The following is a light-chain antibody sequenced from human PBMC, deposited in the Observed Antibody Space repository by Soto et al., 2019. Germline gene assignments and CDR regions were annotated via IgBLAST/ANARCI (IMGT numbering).Light chain of an antibody. J-gene: IGLJ3*02. Sequence: QSVLTQPPSVSGAPGQRVTISCSGGSSNIGAGYDVHWYQQLPERAPKLLIYGTNIRPSGVPDRFSGSKSGTSASLAITGLQAEDEADYYCPSYDRSLSGSVFGGGTKLTVL. CDR1: SSNIGAGYD. V-gene: IGLV1-40*01. CDR2: GTN. CDR3: PSYDRSLSGSV.